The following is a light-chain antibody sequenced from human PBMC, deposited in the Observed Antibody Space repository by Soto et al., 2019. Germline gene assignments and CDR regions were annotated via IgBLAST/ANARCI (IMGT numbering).Light chain of an antibody. CDR3: HQYGSSPPT. Sequence: ENVLTQSPDTLSLSPGGRATLSCRASQSVHSGHLAWYQQKPGQAPRLLIYGVSSRATGIPDRFSGSGSGTDFTLTISRLEPEDFAVYCCHQYGSSPPTFGGGTKVDI. CDR1: QSVHSGH. CDR2: GVS. V-gene: IGKV3-20*01. J-gene: IGKJ4*01.